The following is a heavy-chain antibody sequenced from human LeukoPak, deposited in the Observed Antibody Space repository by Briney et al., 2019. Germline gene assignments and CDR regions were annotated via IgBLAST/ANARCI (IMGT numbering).Heavy chain of an antibody. CDR3: AREGVGQFDAFDI. CDR1: GFTFSSYS. Sequence: EGSLRLSCAASGFTFSSYSMNWVRQAPGKGLEWVSYISRSSNSIHYADSVKGRFSISRDNAKNSLYLQMNSLRDEDTAVYYCAREGVGQFDAFDIWGQGTMATVSS. V-gene: IGHV3-48*02. D-gene: IGHD3-3*01. CDR2: ISRSSNSI. J-gene: IGHJ3*02.